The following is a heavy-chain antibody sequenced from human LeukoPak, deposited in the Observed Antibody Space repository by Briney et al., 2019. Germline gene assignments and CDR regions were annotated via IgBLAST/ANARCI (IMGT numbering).Heavy chain of an antibody. Sequence: AGGSLRLSCAASGFNFRSYGMHWVRQAPGKGLEWLAVIWYDGSNKYYAEPVKGRFTVSKDNSKNTLYLQMSSLRAEDTAVYYCATARDEYYFDYWGQGTLVTVSS. CDR3: ATARDEYYFDY. J-gene: IGHJ4*02. CDR1: GFNFRSYG. V-gene: IGHV3-33*01. CDR2: IWYDGSNK.